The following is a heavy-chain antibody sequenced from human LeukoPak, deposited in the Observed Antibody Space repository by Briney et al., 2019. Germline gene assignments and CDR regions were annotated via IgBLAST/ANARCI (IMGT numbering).Heavy chain of an antibody. Sequence: GGSLRLSCAASGFTFSSYAMHWVRQAPGKGLEYVSAISSNGGSTYYANSVKGRFTISRDNSKNTVYLQMNSLRVEDTAVYYCAKDLIAFDYGGNSGGYWVQGTLVTVSS. CDR3: AKDLIAFDYGGNSGGY. J-gene: IGHJ4*02. D-gene: IGHD4-23*01. V-gene: IGHV3-64*01. CDR2: ISSNGGST. CDR1: GFTFSSYA.